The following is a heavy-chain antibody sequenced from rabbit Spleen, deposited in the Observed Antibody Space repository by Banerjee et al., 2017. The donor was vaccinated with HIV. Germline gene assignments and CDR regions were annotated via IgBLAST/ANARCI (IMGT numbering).Heavy chain of an antibody. J-gene: IGHJ6*01. V-gene: IGHV1S45*01. CDR2: IAGSSSGFT. CDR1: GVDFSSSDY. CDR3: ARDTGTSFSSYGMDL. D-gene: IGHD7-1*01. Sequence: QEQLKETGGGLVQPGGSLTLSCKASGVDFSSSDYICWVRQAPGKGLEWISCIAGSSSGFTYSATWAKGRFTISKTSSTTVTLQMTSLTVADTATYFCARDTGTSFSSYGMDLWGQGTLVTVS.